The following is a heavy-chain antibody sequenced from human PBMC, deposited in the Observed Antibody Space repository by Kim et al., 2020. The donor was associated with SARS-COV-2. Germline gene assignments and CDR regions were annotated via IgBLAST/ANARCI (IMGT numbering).Heavy chain of an antibody. CDR1: GGSISSSSYY. CDR3: ARQSQGQDY. Sequence: SETLSLTCTVSGGSISSSSYYWGWIRQPPGKGLEWIGSIYYRGSTYYNPSLKSRLTISVVTSKNQFSLKLSSVTAADTAVYYCARQSQGQDYWGQGTLVTVSS. J-gene: IGHJ4*02. CDR2: IYYRGST. V-gene: IGHV4-39*01.